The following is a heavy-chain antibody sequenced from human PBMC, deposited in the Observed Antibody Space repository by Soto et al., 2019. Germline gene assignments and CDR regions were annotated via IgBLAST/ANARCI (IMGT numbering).Heavy chain of an antibody. D-gene: IGHD3-22*01. Sequence: PGGSLRLSCAASGFTFGSYAMSWVRQAPGKGLEWVSAISAGGGSTYYADAVRGRFTISRDNSKYTLYLQMNSLRAEDTALYYCAKDSRSSGPRAFDVCGQGTMVTVSS. J-gene: IGHJ3*01. V-gene: IGHV3-23*01. CDR1: GFTFGSYA. CDR3: AKDSRSSGPRAFDV. CDR2: ISAGGGST.